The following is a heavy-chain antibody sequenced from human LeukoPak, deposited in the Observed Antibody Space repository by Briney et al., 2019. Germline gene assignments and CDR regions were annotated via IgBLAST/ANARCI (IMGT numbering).Heavy chain of an antibody. D-gene: IGHD5-18*01. CDR2: IYYSGST. Sequence: SETLSLTCTVSGGSISSSSYYWGWIRQPPGKGLEWIGSIYYSGSTYYNPSLKSRVTISVDTSKNQFSLKLSSVTAADTAVYYRARHDEVASYGYSDYYYYMDVWGKGTTVTVSS. V-gene: IGHV4-39*01. CDR1: GGSISSSSYY. J-gene: IGHJ6*03. CDR3: ARHDEVASYGYSDYYYYMDV.